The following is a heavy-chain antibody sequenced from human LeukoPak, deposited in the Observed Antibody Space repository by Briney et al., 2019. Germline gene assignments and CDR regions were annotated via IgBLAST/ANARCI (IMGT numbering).Heavy chain of an antibody. CDR1: GGSISSGGDY. J-gene: IGHJ4*02. D-gene: IGHD6-6*01. CDR3: ARGLYSIVEY. CDR2: ISYSGST. V-gene: IGHV4-31*03. Sequence: SETLSLTCNVSGGSISSGGDYWNWIRQNPGKGLEWIGYISYSGSTYYNPSLKSRVTISVETSKNQFSLKLRSATAADTAVYYCARGLYSIVEYWGQGTLVTVSP.